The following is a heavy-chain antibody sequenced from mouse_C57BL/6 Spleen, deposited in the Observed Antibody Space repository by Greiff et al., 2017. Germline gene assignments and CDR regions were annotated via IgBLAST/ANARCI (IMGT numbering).Heavy chain of an antibody. V-gene: IGHV1-78*01. D-gene: IGHD1-1*01. CDR3: ARDPSYGSSYYAMDY. CDR1: GYTFTDHT. Sequence: VKLQESDAELVKPGASVKISCKVSGYTFTDHTIHWMKQRPEQGLEWIGYIYPRDGSTKYNEKFKGKATLTADKSSSTAYMQLNSLTSEDSAVYFCARDPSYGSSYYAMDYWGQGTSVTVSS. J-gene: IGHJ4*01. CDR2: IYPRDGST.